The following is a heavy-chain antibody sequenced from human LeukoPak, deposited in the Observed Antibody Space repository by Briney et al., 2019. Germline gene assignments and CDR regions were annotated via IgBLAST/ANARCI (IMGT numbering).Heavy chain of an antibody. J-gene: IGHJ4*02. Sequence: ASVKVSCKASGYTFTSYYMHWVRQAPGQGLEWMGIINPSGGSTSYAQKFQVRVTMTRDMSTSTVYMELSSLRSEDTAVYYFARVGILYYNSDYWGQGTLVTVSS. CDR2: INPSGGST. V-gene: IGHV1-46*01. CDR3: ARVGILYYNSDY. CDR1: GYTFTSYY. D-gene: IGHD2-8*01.